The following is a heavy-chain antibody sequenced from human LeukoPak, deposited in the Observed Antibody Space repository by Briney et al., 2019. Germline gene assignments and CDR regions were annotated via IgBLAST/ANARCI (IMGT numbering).Heavy chain of an antibody. CDR1: GYTFTNYD. CDR2: MNPTSGKA. V-gene: IGHV1-8*01. D-gene: IGHD3-16*01. Sequence: ASVKVSCKASGYTFTNYDVNWVRQATGQGLEWMGWMNPTSGKAGFAQRFQGRVSMTRNISISTAYMELSSLRSEDTAVYYCAREGGPFDIWGQGTVVTVSS. J-gene: IGHJ3*02. CDR3: AREGGPFDI.